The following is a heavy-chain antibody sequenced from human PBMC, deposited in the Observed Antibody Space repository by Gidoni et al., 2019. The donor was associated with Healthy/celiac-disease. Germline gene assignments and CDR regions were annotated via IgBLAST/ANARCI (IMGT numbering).Heavy chain of an antibody. D-gene: IGHD3-10*01. CDR3: ASRGVRGVITLDY. V-gene: IGHV4-39*01. CDR1: GGPISSSSYY. CDR2: IYYSGNT. Sequence: QLQLPASGPGLAKPSATLSPTCTVSGGPISSSSYYWGWIRQPPGKGLEWIGSIYYSGNTYYNPSLKSRVTISVDTSKNQFSLKLSSVTAADSAVYYCASRGVRGVITLDYWGQGTLVTVSS. J-gene: IGHJ4*02.